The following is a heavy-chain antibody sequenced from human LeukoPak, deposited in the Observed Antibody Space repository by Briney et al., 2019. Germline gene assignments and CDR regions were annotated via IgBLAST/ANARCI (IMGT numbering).Heavy chain of an antibody. Sequence: ATVKISCKVSGYTFTDYYMHWVQQAPGKGLGWMGLVDPEDGETIYAEKFQGRVTITADTSTDTAYMELSSLRSEDTAVYYCAALIAAAGHDAFDIWGQGTMVTVSS. CDR3: AALIAAAGHDAFDI. CDR1: GYTFTDYY. D-gene: IGHD6-13*01. V-gene: IGHV1-69-2*01. J-gene: IGHJ3*02. CDR2: VDPEDGET.